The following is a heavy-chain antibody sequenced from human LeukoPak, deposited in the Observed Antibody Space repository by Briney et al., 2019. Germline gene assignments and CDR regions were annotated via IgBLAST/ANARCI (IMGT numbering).Heavy chain of an antibody. CDR1: GYTFTGYY. CDR3: ARDLLPITIFGVVINPPYNWFDP. J-gene: IGHJ5*02. Sequence: GASVKVSCKASGYTFTGYYMHWVRQAPGQGLEWMGWINPNRGGTNYAQKCHGRVTMTRDTSISTAYMELSRLRSDDTAVYYCARDLLPITIFGVVINPPYNWFDPWGQGTLVTVSS. D-gene: IGHD3-3*01. V-gene: IGHV1-2*02. CDR2: INPNRGGT.